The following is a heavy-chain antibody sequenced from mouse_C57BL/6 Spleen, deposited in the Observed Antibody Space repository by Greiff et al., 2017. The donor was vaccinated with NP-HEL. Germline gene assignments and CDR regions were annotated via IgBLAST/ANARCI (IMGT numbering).Heavy chain of an antibody. V-gene: IGHV3-6*01. CDR1: GYSITSGYY. CDR3: ARGGNWVDY. J-gene: IGHJ2*01. Sequence: ESGPGLVKPSQSLSLTCSVTGYSITSGYYWNWIRQFPGNKLEWMGYISYDGSNNYNPSLKNRISITRDTSKNQFFLKLNSVTTEDTATYYCARGGNWVDYWGQGTTLTVSS. D-gene: IGHD4-1*01. CDR2: ISYDGSN.